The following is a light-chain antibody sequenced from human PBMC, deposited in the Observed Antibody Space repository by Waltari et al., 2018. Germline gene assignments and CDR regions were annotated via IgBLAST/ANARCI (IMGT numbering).Light chain of an antibody. V-gene: IGKV1-5*03. CDR2: KAS. CDR3: QHYNSFSRT. J-gene: IGKJ1*01. CDR1: QNIFSW. Sequence: DFQMTQSPATLSASVGDRVTITCRASQNIFSWLAWYQQKPGKAPKLLIYKASHLESGVPSRFSGRGFGTEFTLTSNSLQPDDFATYYCQHYNSFSRTFGQGTKVDIK.